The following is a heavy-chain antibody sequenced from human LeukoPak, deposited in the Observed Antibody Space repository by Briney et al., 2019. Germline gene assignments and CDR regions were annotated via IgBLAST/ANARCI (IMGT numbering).Heavy chain of an antibody. V-gene: IGHV4-30-4*01. CDR2: IYYSGST. J-gene: IGHJ4*02. D-gene: IGHD3-16*01. CDR1: GGSISSGDYY. Sequence: NTSETLSLTCTVSGGSISSGDYYWSWIRQPPGKGLEWIGNIYYSGSTYYNPSLKSRVTISVDTSKNQFSLKLSSVTAADTAVYYCARVGPGVWFDYWGQGTLVTVSS. CDR3: ARVGPGVWFDY.